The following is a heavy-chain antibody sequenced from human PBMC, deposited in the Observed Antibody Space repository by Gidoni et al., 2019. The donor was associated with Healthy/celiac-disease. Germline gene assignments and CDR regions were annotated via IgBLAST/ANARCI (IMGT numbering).Heavy chain of an antibody. CDR2: SYAT. CDR3: TRPRYSGYDFWGETNWFDP. J-gene: IGHJ5*02. D-gene: IGHD5-12*01. V-gene: IGHV3-73*01. Sequence: SYATAYAASVKGRFTISRDDSKNTAYLQMNSLKTEDTAVYYCTRPRYSGYDFWGETNWFDPWGQGTLVTVSS.